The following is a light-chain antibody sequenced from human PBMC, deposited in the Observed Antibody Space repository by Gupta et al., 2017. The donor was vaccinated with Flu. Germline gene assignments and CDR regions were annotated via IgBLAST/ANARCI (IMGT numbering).Light chain of an antibody. Sequence: QSVLTQPPSVSGAPGQRVTIACTGSYSNIGAGHDVHWYQQLPGAAPKLLIYDNARRPSGIPDRFSGSKSDASASLAITGLQAEDEADYYCQSYDNKRSGDLFGSGTKVTVL. CDR3: QSYDNKRSGDL. J-gene: IGLJ1*01. CDR2: DNA. V-gene: IGLV1-40*01. CDR1: YSNIGAGHD.